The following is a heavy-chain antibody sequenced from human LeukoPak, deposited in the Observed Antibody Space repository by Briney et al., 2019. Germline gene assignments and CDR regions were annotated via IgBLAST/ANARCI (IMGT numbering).Heavy chain of an antibody. CDR1: GFTFSTYS. Sequence: GGSLRLSCAASGFTFSTYSMNWVRQAPGKGLEWVSYISSSSTSIYFADSVKGRFTISRDNAKDSLYLQMNSLRAEDTAVYYCAREWGAAAGHSWFDPWGQGTLVTVAS. CDR3: AREWGAAAGHSWFDP. D-gene: IGHD6-13*01. J-gene: IGHJ5*02. CDR2: ISSSSTSI. V-gene: IGHV3-48*01.